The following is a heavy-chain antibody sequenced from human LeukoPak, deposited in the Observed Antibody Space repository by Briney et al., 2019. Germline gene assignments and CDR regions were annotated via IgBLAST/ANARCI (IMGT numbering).Heavy chain of an antibody. Sequence: PGGSLRLSCAASGFTFSSYWMSWVRQAPGKGLEWVANINRDGGEKYHVDSVKGRFTISRDNAKNSLYLQMNSLRTEDRAIYYCARAPEGSGSSYYFDYWGQGILVTVSS. CDR3: ARAPEGSGSSYYFDY. CDR2: INRDGGEK. V-gene: IGHV3-7*01. J-gene: IGHJ4*02. CDR1: GFTFSSYW. D-gene: IGHD3-10*01.